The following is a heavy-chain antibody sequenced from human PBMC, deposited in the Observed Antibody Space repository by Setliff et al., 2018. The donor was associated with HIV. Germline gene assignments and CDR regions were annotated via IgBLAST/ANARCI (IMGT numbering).Heavy chain of an antibody. CDR1: GVSIDTHY. D-gene: IGHD6-6*01. J-gene: IGHJ4*02. V-gene: IGHV4-59*11. CDR2: FYYRGSP. CDR3: ASGYSSSSYFDY. Sequence: ETLSLTCTVSGVSIDTHYWSWIRQSPGKGLEWIGHFYYRGSPRYNPSLRSRVTISGDMSKNQFSLKLHSMAAADTAVYFCASGYSSSSYFDYWGQGSLVTVSS.